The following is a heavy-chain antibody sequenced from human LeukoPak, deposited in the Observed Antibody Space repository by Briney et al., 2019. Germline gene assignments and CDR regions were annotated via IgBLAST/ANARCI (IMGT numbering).Heavy chain of an antibody. CDR3: ARGFYYYGLDV. Sequence: SVKVSCKASGYTFTRYDINWVRQAPGQGLEWMGWMNPNNGNTGYAQKFQGRVTMTRSTSIDTAYMELNTLTSDDTAAHYCARGFYYYGLDVWGQGTTVTVSS. J-gene: IGHJ6*02. V-gene: IGHV1-8*01. CDR2: MNPNNGNT. CDR1: GYTFTRYD.